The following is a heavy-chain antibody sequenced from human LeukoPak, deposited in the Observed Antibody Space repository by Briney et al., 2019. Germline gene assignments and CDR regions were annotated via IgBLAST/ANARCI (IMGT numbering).Heavy chain of an antibody. V-gene: IGHV4-59*01. J-gene: IGHJ5*02. CDR3: ARGRLYYYGSGSYYWFDP. Sequence: PSETLSLTCTVSGGSISSYYWSWIRQPPGKGLEWIGYIYYSGSTNYNPYLKSRVTISVDTSKNQFSLKLSSVTAADTAVYYCARGRLYYYGSGSYYWFDPWGQGTLVTVSS. D-gene: IGHD3-10*01. CDR2: IYYSGST. CDR1: GGSISSYY.